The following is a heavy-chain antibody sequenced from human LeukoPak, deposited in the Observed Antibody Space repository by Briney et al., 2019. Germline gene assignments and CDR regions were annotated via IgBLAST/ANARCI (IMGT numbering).Heavy chain of an antibody. Sequence: SETLPLTCTVSGGSVNSRDDYWAWIRQPPGKGLEWIASLSYRGARYNPALQSRVTISVDTSKNQVSLEMTSVTDTDTAIYYCVRRAPRLSGFYYGAFDIWGQGTTVTVSS. CDR1: GGSVNSRDDY. V-gene: IGHV4-39*01. CDR3: VRRAPRLSGFYYGAFDI. CDR2: LSYRGA. J-gene: IGHJ3*02. D-gene: IGHD3-10*01.